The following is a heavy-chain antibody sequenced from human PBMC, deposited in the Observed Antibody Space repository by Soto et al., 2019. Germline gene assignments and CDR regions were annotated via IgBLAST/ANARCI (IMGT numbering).Heavy chain of an antibody. V-gene: IGHV1-69*06. D-gene: IGHD5-18*01. J-gene: IGHJ4*02. CDR3: ARDSYSYGPFDY. CDR2: IIPIFGTA. Sequence: SVKVSCKASGGTFSSYAISWVRQAPGQGLEWMGGIIPIFGTANYAQKFQGRVTITADKSTSTAYMELSSLRPEDTAVYYCARDSYSYGPFDYWGQGTLVTVSS. CDR1: GGTFSSYA.